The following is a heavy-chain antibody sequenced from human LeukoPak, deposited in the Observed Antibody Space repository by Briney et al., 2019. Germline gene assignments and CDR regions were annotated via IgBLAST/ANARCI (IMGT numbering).Heavy chain of an antibody. D-gene: IGHD2-15*01. Sequence: SVKVSCKASGGTLSSYAISWVRQAPGQGLEWMGRIIPILGIANYAQKFQGRVTITADKSTSTAYMGLSSLRSEDTAVYYCASLYCSGGSCYSPFGAFDIWGQGTMVTVSS. CDR1: GGTLSSYA. V-gene: IGHV1-69*04. CDR3: ASLYCSGGSCYSPFGAFDI. J-gene: IGHJ3*02. CDR2: IIPILGIA.